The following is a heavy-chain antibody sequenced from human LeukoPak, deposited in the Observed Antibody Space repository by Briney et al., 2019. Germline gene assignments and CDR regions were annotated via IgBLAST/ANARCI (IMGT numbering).Heavy chain of an antibody. V-gene: IGHV3-21*01. D-gene: IGHD2-15*01. CDR2: ISSSSSYI. CDR1: GFTFSSYS. J-gene: IGHJ4*02. CDR3: ARDSPDCSGGSCSLDY. Sequence: PGGSLRLSCAASGFTFSSYSMNWVRQAPGKGLEWVSSISSSSSYIYYADSVKGRFTISRDNAKNSLYLQMNSLRAKDTAVYYCARDSPDCSGGSCSLDYWGQGTLVTVSS.